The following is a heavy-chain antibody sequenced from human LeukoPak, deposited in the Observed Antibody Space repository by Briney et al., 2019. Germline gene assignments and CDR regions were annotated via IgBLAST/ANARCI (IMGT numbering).Heavy chain of an antibody. J-gene: IGHJ5*02. Sequence: SVKLSFKASGGTFSSYAISWRRQPPGQGLEWMGGIIPIFGTANYGEKFQGRVTIPTDESTSSASMELRRLRSEDTAVYYCARAGTVGRWLQLSWFDPWGQGTLVTVSS. V-gene: IGHV1-69*05. CDR2: IIPIFGTA. CDR1: GGTFSSYA. D-gene: IGHD5-24*01. CDR3: ARAGTVGRWLQLSWFDP.